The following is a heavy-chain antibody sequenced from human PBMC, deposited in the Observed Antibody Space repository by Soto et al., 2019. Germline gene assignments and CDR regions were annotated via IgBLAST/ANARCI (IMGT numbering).Heavy chain of an antibody. CDR3: AREEYQLLSDWFDP. D-gene: IGHD2-2*01. CDR2: IKQDGSEK. V-gene: IGHV3-7*01. J-gene: IGHJ5*02. Sequence: GGSLRLSCAASGFTFSSYWMSWVRQAPGKGLEWVANIKQDGSEKYYVDSVKGRFTISRDNAKNSLYLQMNSLRAEDTAVYYCAREEYQLLSDWFDPWGQGTLVTVSS. CDR1: GFTFSSYW.